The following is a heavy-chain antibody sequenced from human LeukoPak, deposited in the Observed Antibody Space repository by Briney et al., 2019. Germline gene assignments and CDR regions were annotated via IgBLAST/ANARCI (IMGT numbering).Heavy chain of an antibody. Sequence: GGSLRLSCAASGFTFSNYWMSWVRQAPGKGLEGVANIKQDGSEKYYVDSVKGRFTISRDNAKNSLYLQVNSLRAEDTAVYYCARAMYAYCGGDCYTNFDCWGQGTLVTVSS. CDR3: ARAMYAYCGGDCYTNFDC. J-gene: IGHJ4*02. D-gene: IGHD2-21*02. CDR2: IKQDGSEK. V-gene: IGHV3-7*01. CDR1: GFTFSNYW.